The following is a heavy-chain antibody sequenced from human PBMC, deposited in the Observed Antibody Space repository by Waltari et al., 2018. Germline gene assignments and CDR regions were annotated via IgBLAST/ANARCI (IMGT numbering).Heavy chain of an antibody. D-gene: IGHD2-15*01. CDR3: AKLWWGIYYYGMDV. J-gene: IGHJ6*02. CDR1: GLNIKDYG. CDR2: ISATGTRI. V-gene: IGHV3-23*01. Sequence: EVQLLESGGGLVQPGGSLRLSCVASGLNIKDYGMGWVRQAPGKGLGWVSSISATGTRIYYADSVKGRFTISRDNSKNTIYVQMNSLSADDTAVYYCAKLWWGIYYYGMDVWGQGTAVTVS.